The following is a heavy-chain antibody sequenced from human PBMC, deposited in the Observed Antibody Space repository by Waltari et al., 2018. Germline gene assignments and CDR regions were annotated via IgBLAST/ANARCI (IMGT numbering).Heavy chain of an antibody. J-gene: IGHJ4*02. CDR1: GFTFSAYW. Sequence: EVQLVESGGGLVQPGGSLRLSCAASGFTFSAYWMHWVRQAPGEGLVSASQMNPYGTITSYADSVKGRFTISRDNAKNTLFLQMNSLRAEDTAVYYCVLFSSDFLGDCWGQGTLVTVSS. D-gene: IGHD6-25*01. CDR2: MNPYGTIT. V-gene: IGHV3-74*01. CDR3: VLFSSDFLGDC.